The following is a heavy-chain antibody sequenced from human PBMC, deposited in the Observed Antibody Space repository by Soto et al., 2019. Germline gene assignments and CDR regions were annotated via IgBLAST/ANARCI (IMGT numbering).Heavy chain of an antibody. D-gene: IGHD3-22*01. CDR3: ARGDYYDSSGYDNWFDP. J-gene: IGHJ5*02. CDR2: IYYSGST. CDR1: GGSISSGGYY. V-gene: IGHV4-31*03. Sequence: PSETLSLTCTVSGGSISSGGYYWSWIRQHPGKGLEWIGYIYYSGSTYYNPSLKSRVTISVDTSKNQFSLKLSYVTAADTAVYYCARGDYYDSSGYDNWFDPWGQGTLVTVSS.